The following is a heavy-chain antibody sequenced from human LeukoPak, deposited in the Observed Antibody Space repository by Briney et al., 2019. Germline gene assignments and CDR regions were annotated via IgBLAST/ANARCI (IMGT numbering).Heavy chain of an antibody. CDR1: GGSISSGDYY. D-gene: IGHD3-22*01. CDR2: IYYSGST. Sequence: SQTLSLTCTVSGGSISSGDYYWSWIRQPPGKGLEWIGYIYYSGSTYYNPSLKSRVTISVDTSKNQFSLKLSSVTAADTAVYYCARTYDSSGYPFDYWGQGTLVIVSS. CDR3: ARTYDSSGYPFDY. V-gene: IGHV4-30-4*01. J-gene: IGHJ4*02.